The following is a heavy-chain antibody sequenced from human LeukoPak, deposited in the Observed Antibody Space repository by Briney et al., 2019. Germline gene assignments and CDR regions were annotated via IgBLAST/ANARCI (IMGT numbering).Heavy chain of an antibody. CDR3: ARAYSLGGNYFDY. CDR1: GFTFGDYA. J-gene: IGHJ4*02. D-gene: IGHD4-23*01. CDR2: ISYDGSNK. V-gene: IGHV3-30*04. Sequence: GGSLRLSCTASGFTFGDYAMSWFRQAPGKGLEWVAVISYDGSNKYYADSVKGRFTISRDNSKNTLYLQMNSLRAEDTAVYYCARAYSLGGNYFDYWGQGTLVTVSS.